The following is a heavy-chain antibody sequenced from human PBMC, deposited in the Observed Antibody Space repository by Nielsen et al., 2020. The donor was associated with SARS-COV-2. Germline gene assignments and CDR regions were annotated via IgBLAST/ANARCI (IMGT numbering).Heavy chain of an antibody. CDR2: IYYSGST. V-gene: IGHV4-59*01. D-gene: IGHD6-13*01. Sequence: SETLSLTCTVSGGSISSYYWTWIRQPPGKGLEWIGYIYYSGSTNYNPSLKSRVTISVDTSKNQFSLKLSSVTAADTAVYYCARVAAAGTVDYWGQGTLVTVSS. J-gene: IGHJ4*02. CDR1: GGSISSYY. CDR3: ARVAAAGTVDY.